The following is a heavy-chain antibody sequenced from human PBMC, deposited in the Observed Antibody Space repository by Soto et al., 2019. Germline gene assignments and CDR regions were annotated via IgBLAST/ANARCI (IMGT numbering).Heavy chain of an antibody. CDR2: ISGSGGST. D-gene: IGHD3-22*01. CDR3: AKALRHMIANWFDP. J-gene: IGHJ5*02. V-gene: IGHV3-23*01. CDR1: GVTFSSYA. Sequence: QPGGSLRLSCAASGVTFSSYAMSGVRQATGKGLEWVSAISGSGGSTYYADSVKGRFTISRDNSKNTLYLQMNSLRAEDTAVYYCAKALRHMIANWFDPWGQGTLVTVSS.